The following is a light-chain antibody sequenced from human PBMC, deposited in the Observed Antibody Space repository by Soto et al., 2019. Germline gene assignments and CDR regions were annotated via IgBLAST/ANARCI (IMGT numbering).Light chain of an antibody. V-gene: IGKV3-20*01. CDR2: GAS. CDR3: QQYGSSLP. J-gene: IGKJ4*01. CDR1: QSVSSSD. Sequence: EIVLTQSPGTLSLSPGERATLSCRASQSVSSSDLAWYQQKPGQAPRLLIYGASSRATGIPDRFSGSGSGTDFTLTISRLEREDFAVYYCQQYGSSLPFGGGTKVEIK.